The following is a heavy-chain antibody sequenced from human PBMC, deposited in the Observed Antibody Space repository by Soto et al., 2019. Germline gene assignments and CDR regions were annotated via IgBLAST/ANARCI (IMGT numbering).Heavy chain of an antibody. CDR1: GGSISSGGYY. D-gene: IGHD3-10*01. CDR3: ARVGYYFGSDDAFDI. CDR2: IYYSVST. V-gene: IGHV4-31*03. Sequence: QVQLQEPGPGLVKPSQTLSLLCTVSGGSISSGGYYWSCNRQHPGKGLEWIGYIYYSVSTYYNPSLKGRVTISVDTSKNQFSLKLSSVTAADTAVYYCARVGYYFGSDDAFDIWGQGTMVTVSS. J-gene: IGHJ3*02.